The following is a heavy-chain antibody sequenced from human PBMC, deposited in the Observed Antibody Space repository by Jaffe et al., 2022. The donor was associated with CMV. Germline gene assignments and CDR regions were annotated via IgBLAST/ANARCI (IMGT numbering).Heavy chain of an antibody. V-gene: IGHV3-23*01. CDR1: GFTFSSYA. J-gene: IGHJ6*02. CDR3: AKAQHRLHYYYYYGMDV. CDR2: ISGSGGST. Sequence: EVQLLESGGGLVQPGGSLRLSCAASGFTFSSYAMSWVRQAPGKGLEWVSAISGSGGSTYYADSVKGRFTISRDNSKNTLYLQMNSLRAEDTAVYYCAKAQHRLHYYYYYGMDVWGQGTTVTVSS.